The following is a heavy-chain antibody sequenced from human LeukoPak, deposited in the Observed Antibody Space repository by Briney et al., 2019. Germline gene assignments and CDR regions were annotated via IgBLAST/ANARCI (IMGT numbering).Heavy chain of an antibody. J-gene: IGHJ4*02. V-gene: IGHV4-34*01. Sequence: SETLSLTCAVSGGSFSGIYWTWIRQPPGKGLEWIGEITYSGSIYYNPSLKGRVTISVDTSKNQFSLKLNSVTAADTAVYYCARDLMTWGQGTLVTVSS. CDR1: GGSFSGIY. CDR2: ITYSGSI. CDR3: ARDLMT.